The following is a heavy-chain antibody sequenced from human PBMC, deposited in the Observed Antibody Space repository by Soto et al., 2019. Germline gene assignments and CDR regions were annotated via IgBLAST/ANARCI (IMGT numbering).Heavy chain of an antibody. CDR1: GGTFSSYA. D-gene: IGHD3-22*01. Sequence: SVKVSCKASGGTFSSYAISWVRQAPGQGLEWMGGITPIFGTANYAQKFQGRVTITADESTSTAYMELSSLRSEDTAVYYCARPYYYDSSGYSVPFDYWGQGTLVTVSS. CDR2: ITPIFGTA. V-gene: IGHV1-69*13. J-gene: IGHJ4*02. CDR3: ARPYYYDSSGYSVPFDY.